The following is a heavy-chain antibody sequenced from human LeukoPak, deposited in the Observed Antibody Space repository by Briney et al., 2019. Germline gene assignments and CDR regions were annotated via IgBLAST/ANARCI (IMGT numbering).Heavy chain of an antibody. D-gene: IGHD2-2*01. CDR1: GGSFSGYY. J-gene: IGHJ4*02. V-gene: IGHV4-34*01. CDR2: INHNGST. Sequence: SETLSLTCAVYGGSFSGYYWSWIRQPPGKGLEWIGEINHNGSTNYNPSLKSRVTISVDTSKNQFSLKLSSVTAADTAVYYCARGLYCSSTSCYHDYWGQGTLVTVSS. CDR3: ARGLYCSSTSCYHDY.